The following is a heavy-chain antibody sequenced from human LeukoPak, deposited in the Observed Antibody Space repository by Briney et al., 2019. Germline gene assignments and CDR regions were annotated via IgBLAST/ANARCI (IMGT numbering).Heavy chain of an antibody. CDR1: GLIFSDAW. CDR2: IANKINSERK. V-gene: IGHV3-15*04. J-gene: IGHJ2*01. CDR3: VGGPGWVFDL. D-gene: IGHD1-26*01. Sequence: PGGSLRLSCAASGLIFSDAWMGWVRQASGKGLEWVGRIANKINSERKDYAAPVRGRFSISRDDSENTLYLQMNGLKAEDTAVYHCVGGPGWVFDLWGRGTLVTVSS.